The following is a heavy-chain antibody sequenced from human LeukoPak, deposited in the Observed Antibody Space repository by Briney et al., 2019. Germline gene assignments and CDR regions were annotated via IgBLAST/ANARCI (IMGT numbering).Heavy chain of an antibody. CDR1: GFTSSSYA. CDR2: ISGSGGST. Sequence: GGSLRLSCAASGFTSSSYAMSWVRQAPGKGLEWVSAISGSGGSTYYADSVKGRFTISRDNSKNTLYLQMNSLRAEDTAVYYCAKDLESTSCYGFDYWGQGTLVTVSS. D-gene: IGHD2-2*01. CDR3: AKDLESTSCYGFDY. V-gene: IGHV3-23*01. J-gene: IGHJ4*02.